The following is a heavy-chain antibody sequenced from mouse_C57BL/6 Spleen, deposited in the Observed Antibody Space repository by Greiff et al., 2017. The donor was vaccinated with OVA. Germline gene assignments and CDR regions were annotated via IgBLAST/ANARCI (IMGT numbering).Heavy chain of an antibody. CDR1: GYAFSSYW. V-gene: IGHV1-80*01. Sequence: VQLQQSGAELVKPGASVKISCKASGYAFSSYWMNWVTQRPGKGLEWLGQIYPGDGDTNYTGKFKGKATLTADKSSSTAYMQLSSLTSEDSAVYFCARFTTVVATRYFDVWGTGTTVTVSS. J-gene: IGHJ1*03. D-gene: IGHD1-1*01. CDR3: ARFTTVVATRYFDV. CDR2: IYPGDGDT.